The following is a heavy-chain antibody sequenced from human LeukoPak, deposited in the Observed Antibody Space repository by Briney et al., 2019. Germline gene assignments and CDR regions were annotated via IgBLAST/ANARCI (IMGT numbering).Heavy chain of an antibody. J-gene: IGHJ4*02. CDR3: AKDLSFGGSYFYY. CDR1: GFTFSSYA. Sequence: PGGSLRLSCAASGFTFSSYAMSWVRQAPGKGLEWVSAISGSGGSAYYADSVKGRFTISRDNSKNTLYLQMNSLRAEDTAVYYCAKDLSFGGSYFYYWGQGTLVTVSS. V-gene: IGHV3-23*01. D-gene: IGHD1-26*01. CDR2: ISGSGGSA.